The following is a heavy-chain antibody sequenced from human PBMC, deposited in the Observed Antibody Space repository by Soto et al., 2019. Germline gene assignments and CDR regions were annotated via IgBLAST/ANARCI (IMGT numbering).Heavy chain of an antibody. D-gene: IGHD3-22*01. CDR1: GYSFAGYW. CDR3: ARQIYDSDTGPNFQYYFDS. J-gene: IGHJ4*02. Sequence: GGCLKISCKGSGYSFAGYWITWVRQKPGKGLEWMGRIDPSDSQTYYSPSFRGHVTISVTKSITTVFLQWSSLRASDTAMYYCARQIYDSDTGPNFQYYFDSWGQGTPVTVSS. V-gene: IGHV5-10-1*01. CDR2: IDPSDSQT.